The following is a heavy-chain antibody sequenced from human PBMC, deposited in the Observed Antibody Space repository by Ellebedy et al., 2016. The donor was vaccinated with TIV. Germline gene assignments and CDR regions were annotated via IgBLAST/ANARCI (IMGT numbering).Heavy chain of an antibody. V-gene: IGHV1-18*04. Sequence: ASVKVSCKASGYTFSSCGLSWVRQAPGQGLEWMGWISVYNGDTNYSQKFQGRVTMTADTSTNTAHMELRSLRSDDTAGYYCARDLRGQWLPGGGWFDPWGQGTLVTVSS. CDR1: GYTFSSCG. D-gene: IGHD6-19*01. CDR3: ARDLRGQWLPGGGWFDP. CDR2: ISVYNGDT. J-gene: IGHJ5*02.